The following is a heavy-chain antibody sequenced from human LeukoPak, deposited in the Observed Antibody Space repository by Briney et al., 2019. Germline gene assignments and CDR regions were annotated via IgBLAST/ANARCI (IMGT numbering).Heavy chain of an antibody. CDR3: ARVPTSLYGSGTYYYYYYGMDV. CDR1: GDSISSNSW. V-gene: IGHV4-4*02. D-gene: IGHD3-10*01. CDR2: IHHSKTT. J-gene: IGHJ6*02. Sequence: PSETLSLTCGVSGDSISSNSWWSWVRQPPGKGLEWIGEIHHSKTTKSNPSLKSRVTISVDKSKNQFSLKLSSVTAADTAVYYCARVPTSLYGSGTYYYYYYGMDVWGQGTTVTVSS.